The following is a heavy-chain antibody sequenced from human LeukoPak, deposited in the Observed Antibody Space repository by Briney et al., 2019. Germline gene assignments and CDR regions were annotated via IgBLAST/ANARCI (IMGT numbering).Heavy chain of an antibody. D-gene: IGHD3-16*02. CDR1: GFTFSSYN. J-gene: IGHJ3*02. Sequence: GGSLRLSCAASGFTFSSYNMNWVRQAPGKGLEWVSSITSDSRYMYYADSVKGRFTISRDNAKNSLYLQMNSLRAEDAAVYYCAKERRGTYDYVWGSYRESGAFDIWGQGTMVTVSS. V-gene: IGHV3-21*04. CDR2: ITSDSRYM. CDR3: AKERRGTYDYVWGSYRESGAFDI.